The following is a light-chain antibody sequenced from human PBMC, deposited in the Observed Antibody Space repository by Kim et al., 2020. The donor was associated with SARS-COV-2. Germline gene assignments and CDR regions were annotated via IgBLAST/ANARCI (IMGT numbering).Light chain of an antibody. CDR1: KLGDKY. CDR3: QAWASSTVV. CDR2: QDS. V-gene: IGLV3-1*01. Sequence: SYELTQPPSVSVSPGQTASITCSGDKLGDKYACWYQQKPGQSPVLVIYQDSTRPSGIPERFSGSNSGNTATLTISGTQAMDEADYYCQAWASSTVVFGGG. J-gene: IGLJ2*01.